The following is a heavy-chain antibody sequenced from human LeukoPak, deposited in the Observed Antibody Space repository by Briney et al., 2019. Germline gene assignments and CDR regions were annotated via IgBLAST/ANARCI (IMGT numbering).Heavy chain of an antibody. CDR1: GGSISSYY. D-gene: IGHD6-13*01. CDR3: ARDRYSSSWSYNDY. CDR2: IYTSGST. J-gene: IGHJ4*02. Sequence: SETLSLTCTVSGGSISSYYWSWIRQPAGKGLEWIGRIYTSGSTNYNPSPKSRVTMSVDTSKNQFSLKLSSVTAADTAVYYCARDRYSSSWSYNDYWGQGTLVTVSS. V-gene: IGHV4-4*07.